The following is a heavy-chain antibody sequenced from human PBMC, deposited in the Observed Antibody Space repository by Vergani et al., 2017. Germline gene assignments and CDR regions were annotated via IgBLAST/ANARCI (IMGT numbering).Heavy chain of an antibody. V-gene: IGHV3-30*18. CDR2: ISFDGTNE. CDR3: AKDPSLARLGGSFFDY. D-gene: IGHD1-26*01. J-gene: IGHJ4*02. CDR1: GFALNRHA. Sequence: QVQLVESGGGVVQPGTSLRLSCVVSGFALNRHAMYWVRQAPGKGLEWVVGISFDGTNEYYPDLVKGRFTISRDIAKNTLYLQMDRLRTEDTAVYYCAKDPSLARLGGSFFDYWGQGTLVTVSS.